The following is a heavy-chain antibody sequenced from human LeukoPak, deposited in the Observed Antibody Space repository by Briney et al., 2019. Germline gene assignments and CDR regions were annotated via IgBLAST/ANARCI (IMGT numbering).Heavy chain of an antibody. CDR3: ARHLYYDFWSGPGGIDWFDP. J-gene: IGHJ5*02. CDR2: INHSGST. Sequence: PSETLSLTCDVSGGSISYYYWNWVRQPPGKGLEWIGEINHSGSTNCNPSLKSRVTISVDTSKNQFSLKLSSVTAADTAVYYCARHLYYDFWSGPGGIDWFDPWGQGTLVTVSS. D-gene: IGHD3-3*01. CDR1: GGSISYYY. V-gene: IGHV4-34*01.